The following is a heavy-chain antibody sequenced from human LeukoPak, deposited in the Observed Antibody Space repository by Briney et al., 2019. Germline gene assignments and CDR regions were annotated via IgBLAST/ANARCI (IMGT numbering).Heavy chain of an antibody. Sequence: ASVKVSCKASGGTFTSYDISWVRQAPGQGLEWMGWISAYNGNTNYAQKLQGRVTMTTDTSTSTAYMELSRLRSDDTAVYYCARDRQQQHDYWGQGTLVTVSS. CDR1: GGTFTSYD. CDR3: ARDRQQQHDY. V-gene: IGHV1-18*01. J-gene: IGHJ4*02. D-gene: IGHD6-13*01. CDR2: ISAYNGNT.